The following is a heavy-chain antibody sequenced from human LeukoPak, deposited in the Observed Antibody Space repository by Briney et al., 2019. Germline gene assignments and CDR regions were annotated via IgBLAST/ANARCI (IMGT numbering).Heavy chain of an antibody. CDR2: ISGSSRHK. V-gene: IGHV3-21*01. Sequence: GGSLRLSCAASGFTFSSYTMNWVRQAPGKGLEWVSSISGSSRHKYYADSVKGRFTISRDNAKNSLYLQMNSLRAEDTAVYYCARTANFAAGYYIDYWVQGTLVTVSS. J-gene: IGHJ4*02. D-gene: IGHD6-13*01. CDR1: GFTFSSYT. CDR3: ARTANFAAGYYIDY.